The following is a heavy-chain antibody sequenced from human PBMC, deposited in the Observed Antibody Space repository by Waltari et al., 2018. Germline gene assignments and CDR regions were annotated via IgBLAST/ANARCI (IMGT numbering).Heavy chain of an antibody. CDR2: INAAKGNT. J-gene: IGHJ3*02. CDR1: GYRFNSYA. V-gene: IGHV1-3*01. D-gene: IGHD2-15*01. CDR3: AGFMVALGLDAFDI. Sequence: QVQLVQSGAEVKKPGASVKVSCKASGYRFNSYAMHWVRQAPGQRLEWMGWINAAKGNTKYSKKFQGRVTITRYTSTSTAYMELSSLRSEDTAVYYCAGFMVALGLDAFDIWGQGTMVTVSS.